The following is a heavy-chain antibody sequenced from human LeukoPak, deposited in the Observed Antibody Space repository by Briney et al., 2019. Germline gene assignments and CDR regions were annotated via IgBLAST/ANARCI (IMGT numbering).Heavy chain of an antibody. CDR1: GFTFSRCG. CDR2: ISGTSTHI. D-gene: IGHD3-3*01. CDR3: TRGSEWTSGVSDY. V-gene: IGHV3-21*01. Sequence: GGSLRLSCAASGFTFSRCGTNWVRQAPGKGLEWVSSISGTSTHIYYADSVKGRFTISRDNAQNSLYLQMNSLRAEDTAVYYCTRGSEWTSGVSDYWGQGTLVTVSS. J-gene: IGHJ4*02.